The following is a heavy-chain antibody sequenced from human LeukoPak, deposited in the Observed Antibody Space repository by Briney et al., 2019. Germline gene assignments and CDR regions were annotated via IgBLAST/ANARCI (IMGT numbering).Heavy chain of an antibody. CDR3: ARDRSTGPLRYFDWLSSDSYYYYGMDV. CDR1: GFTFSSYS. D-gene: IGHD3-9*01. V-gene: IGHV3-48*01. Sequence: GGSLRLSCAASGFTFSSYSMNWVRQAPGKGLEWVSYISSSSSTIYYADSVKGRFTISRDNAKNSLYLQMNSLRAEDTAVYYCARDRSTGPLRYFDWLSSDSYYYYGMDVWGQGTTVTVSS. J-gene: IGHJ6*02. CDR2: ISSSSSTI.